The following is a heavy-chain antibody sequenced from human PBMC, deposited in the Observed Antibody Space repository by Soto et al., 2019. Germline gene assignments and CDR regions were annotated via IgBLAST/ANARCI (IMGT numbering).Heavy chain of an antibody. CDR2: ISGTSGST. CDR3: AKDSPREYYDSRAYFDY. V-gene: IGHV3-23*01. D-gene: IGHD3-16*01. CDR1: GFTFTNFG. J-gene: IGHJ4*02. Sequence: EVLLLESGGGLVQPGGSLRLSCAASGFTFTNFGMTWVRQVPGKGLEWVSSISGTSGSTYYGDSVKGRFTISRDNSKNTLFLLMNSLRAEDTAVYYCAKDSPREYYDSRAYFDYWGRGALVTVSS.